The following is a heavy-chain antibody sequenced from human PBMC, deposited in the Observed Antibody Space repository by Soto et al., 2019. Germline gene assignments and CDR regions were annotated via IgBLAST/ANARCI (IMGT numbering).Heavy chain of an antibody. Sequence: QVQLVESGGGVVQPGRSLRLSCAASGFTFSSYGMRWVRQAPGKGLEWVAVISYDGSNKYYADSVKGRFTISRDNSKNTLYLQMNSLRAEDTAVYYCAKEGVFCSGGSCYTTFDYWGQGTLVTVSS. CDR1: GFTFSSYG. D-gene: IGHD2-15*01. J-gene: IGHJ4*02. CDR3: AKEGVFCSGGSCYTTFDY. V-gene: IGHV3-30*18. CDR2: ISYDGSNK.